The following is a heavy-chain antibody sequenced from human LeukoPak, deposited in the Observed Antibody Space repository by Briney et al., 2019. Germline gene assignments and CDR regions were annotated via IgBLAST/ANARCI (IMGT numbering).Heavy chain of an antibody. CDR2: IRGSGGDS. D-gene: IGHD3-22*01. CDR1: GFTFSDYD. Sequence: GGSLRLSCAASGFTFSDYDMSWIRQAPGKGLEWVAYIRGSGGDSYHTDSVKGRFTISRDNAKTSVYLQMNSLRAEDTAVYYCVRTSSSGYYYRDAFDIWGQGTMVTVSP. CDR3: VRTSSSGYYYRDAFDI. J-gene: IGHJ3*02. V-gene: IGHV3-11*01.